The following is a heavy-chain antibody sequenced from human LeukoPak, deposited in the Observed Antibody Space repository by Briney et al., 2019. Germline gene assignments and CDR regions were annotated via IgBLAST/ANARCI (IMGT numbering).Heavy chain of an antibody. J-gene: IGHJ4*02. D-gene: IGHD1-14*01. V-gene: IGHV3-21*01. CDR1: GFTFSSYT. CDR2: ITSSSSYI. Sequence: GGSLRLSCAASGFTFSSYTMNWVRQAPGKGLEWVSSITSSSSYIYYADSVKGRFTISRDNAKNSLCLQMNSLRAEDTAVYYCARGTLNIPGEHGAFDYWGQGTLVTVSS. CDR3: ARGTLNIPGEHGAFDY.